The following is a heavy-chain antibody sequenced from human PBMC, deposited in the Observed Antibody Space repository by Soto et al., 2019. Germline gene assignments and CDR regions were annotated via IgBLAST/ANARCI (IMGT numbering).Heavy chain of an antibody. CDR3: VKDSNDFWSGYLNPTFDY. V-gene: IGHV3-64D*06. CDR1: GFTFSSYA. Sequence: GGSLRLSCSASGFTFSSYAMHWVRQAPGKGLEYVSAISSNGGSTYYADSVKGRFTISRDNSKNTLYLQMSSLRAEDTAVYYCVKDSNDFWSGYLNPTFDYWGQGTLVTVPQ. D-gene: IGHD3-3*01. CDR2: ISSNGGST. J-gene: IGHJ4*02.